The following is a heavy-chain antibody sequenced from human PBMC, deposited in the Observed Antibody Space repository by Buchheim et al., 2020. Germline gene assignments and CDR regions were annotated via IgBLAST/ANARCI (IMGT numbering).Heavy chain of an antibody. Sequence: EVQLVQSGAEMKKPGESLRISCKGSGYSFTNYWISWVRQMPGKGLQWMGRINPSDSYTNYTPSFQGHVTISPDKSISTAYPQWSSLEASDTDMYYCTRALSSNNHRWFDPWGQGTL. CDR2: INPSDSYT. V-gene: IGHV5-10-1*03. CDR3: TRALSSNNHRWFDP. CDR1: GYSFTNYW. J-gene: IGHJ5*02. D-gene: IGHD2-15*01.